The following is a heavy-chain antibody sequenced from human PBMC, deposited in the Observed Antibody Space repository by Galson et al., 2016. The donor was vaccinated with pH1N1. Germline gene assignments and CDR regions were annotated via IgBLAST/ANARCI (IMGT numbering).Heavy chain of an antibody. CDR3: ATVIAAGYGMDV. Sequence: VSGYTLTELSMHWVRQAPGKGLEWMEGFDPEDGETIYAQKFQGRVTMTEDTSTDTAYMELSSLRSEDTAVYYCATVIAAGYGMDVWGQGTTVTVSS. V-gene: IGHV1-24*01. J-gene: IGHJ6*02. CDR2: FDPEDGET. D-gene: IGHD6-13*01. CDR1: GYTLTELS.